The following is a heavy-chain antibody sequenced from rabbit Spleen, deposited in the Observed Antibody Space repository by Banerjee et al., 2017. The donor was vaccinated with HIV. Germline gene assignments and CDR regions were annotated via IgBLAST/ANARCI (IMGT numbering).Heavy chain of an antibody. CDR2: IYGGSSGST. Sequence: QSLEESGGDLVKPGASLTLTCTASGFSFSSSYYMCWVRQAPGKGLEWIACIYGGSSGSTYYASWAKGRFTISKTSSTTVTLQMTSLTAADTATYFCVRGWPYGIIAAAATAFDLWGPGTLVTVS. V-gene: IGHV1S40*01. CDR1: GFSFSSSYY. D-gene: IGHD5-1*01. J-gene: IGHJ4*01. CDR3: VRGWPYGIIAAAATAFDL.